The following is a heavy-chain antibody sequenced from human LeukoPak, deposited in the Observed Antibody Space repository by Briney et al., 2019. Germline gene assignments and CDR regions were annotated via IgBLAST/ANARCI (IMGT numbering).Heavy chain of an antibody. CDR3: AHPHYSSLAHTYAEYFQH. CDR1: GFSLSTRGVC. CDR2: IYWNDDK. D-gene: IGHD6-19*01. V-gene: IGHV2-5*01. J-gene: IGHJ1*01. Sequence: SGPTLVNPTQTLTLTCTFSGFSLSTRGVCVGWIRQPPGKALEWLALIYWNDDKRYSPSLKSRLTITKDTSKNQVVLTMTNMDPVDTATYYCAHPHYSSLAHTYAEYFQHWGQGTLVTVSS.